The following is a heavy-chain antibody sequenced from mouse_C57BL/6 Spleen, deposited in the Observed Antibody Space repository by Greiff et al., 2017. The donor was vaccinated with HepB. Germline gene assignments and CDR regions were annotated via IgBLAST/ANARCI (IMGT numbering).Heavy chain of an antibody. J-gene: IGHJ4*01. CDR2: IYPSDSET. D-gene: IGHD1-1*01. CDR1: GYTFTSYW. Sequence: VQLQQPGAELVRPGSSVKLSCKASGYTFTSYWMDWVKQRPGQGLEWIGNIYPSDSETHYNQKFKDKATLTVDKSSSTAYMQLSSLTSEDSAVYYCAVGGYYGSSYAMDYWGQGTSVTVSS. V-gene: IGHV1-61*01. CDR3: AVGGYYGSSYAMDY.